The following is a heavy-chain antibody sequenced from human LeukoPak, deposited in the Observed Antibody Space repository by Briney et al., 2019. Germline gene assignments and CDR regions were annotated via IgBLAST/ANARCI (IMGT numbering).Heavy chain of an antibody. CDR3: ASRHYYDRSGWGYFQH. CDR2: ISNSGSPT. V-gene: IGHV3-48*03. J-gene: IGHJ1*01. D-gene: IGHD3-22*01. Sequence: PGGSLRLSCAASGFTFSSYEMNWVRQAPGKGLEWVSYISNSGSPTYYADSVKGRFTISRDNAKNSLYLQMNSLRAEDTAVYYCASRHYYDRSGWGYFQHWGQGTLVTVSS. CDR1: GFTFSSYE.